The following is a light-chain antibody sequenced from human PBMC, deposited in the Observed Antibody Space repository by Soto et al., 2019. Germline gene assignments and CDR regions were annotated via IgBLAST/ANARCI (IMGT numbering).Light chain of an antibody. CDR1: SRDVGNYNY. V-gene: IGLV2-8*01. CDR2: EVS. CDR3: TSYAGSNTYV. Sequence: QSALTQPPSASGSPGQSVTISCTGTSRDVGNYNYVSWYQHHPGKAPKLMIYEVSKWPSGVPDRFSGSKSGNTASLTVSGLQAEDEADYYCTSYAGSNTYVFGTGTKVTVL. J-gene: IGLJ1*01.